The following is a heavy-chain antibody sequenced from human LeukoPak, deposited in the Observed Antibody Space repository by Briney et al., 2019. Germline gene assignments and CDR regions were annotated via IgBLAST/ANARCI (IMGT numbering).Heavy chain of an antibody. V-gene: IGHV1-2*02. CDR2: ITPNSGGT. J-gene: IGHJ5*02. D-gene: IGHD3-9*01. CDR1: GYTFTDYY. CDR3: ARLEGTGYRGGWFDP. Sequence: ASVKVSCKASGYTFTDYYIHWVRQAPGQGLEWMGWITPNSGGTNYAQKFQGRVTMTRDTSISTASLELRSLTSDDTAVYYCARLEGTGYRGGWFDPWGQGSLVTVSS.